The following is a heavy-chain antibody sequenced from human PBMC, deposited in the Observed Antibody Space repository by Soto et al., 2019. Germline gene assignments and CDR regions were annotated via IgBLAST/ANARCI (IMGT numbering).Heavy chain of an antibody. Sequence: PGGSLRLSCAASGFTFSSYSMNWVRQAPGKGLEWVSYISSSSSTIYYADSVKGRFTISRDNAKNSLYLHLNSLRTDDTAVYYCATDGAAGSVVGVWGQGTTVTVSS. CDR2: ISSSSSTI. V-gene: IGHV3-48*01. CDR1: GFTFSSYS. D-gene: IGHD6-13*01. J-gene: IGHJ6*02. CDR3: ATDGAAGSVVGV.